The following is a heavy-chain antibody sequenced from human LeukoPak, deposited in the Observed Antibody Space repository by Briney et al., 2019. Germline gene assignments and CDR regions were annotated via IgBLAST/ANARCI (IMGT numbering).Heavy chain of an antibody. Sequence: SVKVSCKASGGTFSSYAINWVRQAPGQGLEWMGGIIPIFGTANYAQKSQGRVTITTDESTSTAYMELSSLRSEDTAVYYCASSDSSGYYYSLDYWGQGTLVTVSS. CDR2: IIPIFGTA. CDR3: ASSDSSGYYYSLDY. D-gene: IGHD3-22*01. CDR1: GGTFSSYA. V-gene: IGHV1-69*05. J-gene: IGHJ4*02.